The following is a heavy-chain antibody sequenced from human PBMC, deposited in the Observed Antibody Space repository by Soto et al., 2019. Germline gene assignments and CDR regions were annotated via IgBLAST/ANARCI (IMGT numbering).Heavy chain of an antibody. V-gene: IGHV3-30-3*01. CDR2: ISYDGSNK. J-gene: IGHJ4*02. Sequence: QVQLVESGGGVVQPGRSLRLSCAASGFTFSSYAMHWVRQAPGKGLEWVAVISYDGSNKYYADSVKGRFTISRDNSRNTLYLQMNSLRAEDTAVYYCARAAIGTFDYWGQGTLVTVSS. CDR3: ARAAIGTFDY. CDR1: GFTFSSYA. D-gene: IGHD1-1*01.